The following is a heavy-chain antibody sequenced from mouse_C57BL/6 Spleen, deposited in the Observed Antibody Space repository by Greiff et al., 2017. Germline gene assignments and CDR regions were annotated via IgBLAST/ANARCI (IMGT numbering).Heavy chain of an antibody. CDR3: RRSYYYGSSY. V-gene: IGHV1-83*01. Sequence: VQLVESGPELVKPGASVKMSCKASGYTFTDYYMHWVKQKPGKGLEWIGEIYPGSGNTYYNEKFKGKATLTADTSSSTAYMQLSSLTSEDSAVYFCARRSYYYGSSYWGQGTTLTVSS. CDR1: YTFTDYYM. D-gene: IGHD1-1*01. CDR2: YPGSGNTY. J-gene: IGHJ2*01.